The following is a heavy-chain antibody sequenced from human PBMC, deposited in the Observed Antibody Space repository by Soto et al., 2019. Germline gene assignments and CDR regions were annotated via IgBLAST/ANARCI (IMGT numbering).Heavy chain of an antibody. Sequence: GAPGEGSCKASCYPLSSYCIIWVRQAPGQGLELMGWISADNGNTNYAQKLQGRVTMTTDTSTSTAYMELRSLRSDDTAVYYCARDHGTDYWGQGTLVTVSS. CDR2: ISADNGNT. V-gene: IGHV1-18*01. CDR1: CYPLSSYC. CDR3: ARDHGTDY. J-gene: IGHJ4*02.